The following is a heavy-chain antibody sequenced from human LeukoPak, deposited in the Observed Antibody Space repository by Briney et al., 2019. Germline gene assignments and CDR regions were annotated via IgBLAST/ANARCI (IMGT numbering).Heavy chain of an antibody. J-gene: IGHJ5*02. V-gene: IGHV3-11*01. D-gene: IGHD5-18*01. CDR3: AREGVGFSYGYAYH. CDR1: GFTFNDYY. Sequence: GGSLRLSCAASGFTFNDYYMSWIRQAPGKGLEWVSYISSGTISVTTVYYADSVKGRFTISRDNAKNSLYLQMNSLRPEDTAVYFCAREGVGFSYGYAYHWGQGTLVTASS. CDR2: ISSGTISVTTV.